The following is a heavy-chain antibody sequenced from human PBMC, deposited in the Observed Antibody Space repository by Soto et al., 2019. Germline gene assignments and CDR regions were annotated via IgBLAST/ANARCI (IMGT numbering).Heavy chain of an antibody. D-gene: IGHD4-17*01. V-gene: IGHV1-2*02. J-gene: IGHJ4*02. CDR2: INPNSGGT. CDR3: AKDWKSGDYGYYFDY. CDR1: GYIFTGYY. Sequence: ASVKVSCKASGYIFTGYYMHWVRQAPGQGLEWMGWINPNSGGTNYAQNFQGRVIMTRDTSISTAYMELSGLRSDDTAGYYCAKDWKSGDYGYYFDYWGQGTLVTVSS.